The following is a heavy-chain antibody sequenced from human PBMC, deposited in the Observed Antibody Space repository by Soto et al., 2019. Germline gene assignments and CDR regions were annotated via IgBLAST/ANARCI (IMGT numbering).Heavy chain of an antibody. V-gene: IGHV4-61*01. J-gene: IGHJ6*02. CDR3: ARFVRSCSGTTCYTRADV. Sequence: QVQLQESGPRLVKPSETVSLTGTVSGGSVSSDTHYWSWIRLPPGKRLEWIGFIYSSGSTNYNPALESRVTMSVDTSKNQSSLKLRSVIVADTAVYHCARFVRSCSGTTCYTRADVWGQGTTVSVSS. D-gene: IGHD2-2*02. CDR2: IYSSGST. CDR1: GGSVSSDTHY.